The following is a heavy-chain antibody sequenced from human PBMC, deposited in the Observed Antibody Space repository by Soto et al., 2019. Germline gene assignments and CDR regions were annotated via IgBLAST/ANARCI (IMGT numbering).Heavy chain of an antibody. CDR3: TIGVGLSETDY. V-gene: IGHV3-15*01. CDR2: IKGKIDGETT. J-gene: IGHJ4*02. CDR1: GFTFSDAW. D-gene: IGHD1-26*01. Sequence: ESGGDLVKPGGSLRLSCAVAGFTFSDAWMTWVRQAPGKGLEWVGRIKGKIDGETTDYAAPVKARFTISRDDSKSTLYLQISSLNTEDPAVYYCTIGVGLSETDYWGQGTLVTVSS.